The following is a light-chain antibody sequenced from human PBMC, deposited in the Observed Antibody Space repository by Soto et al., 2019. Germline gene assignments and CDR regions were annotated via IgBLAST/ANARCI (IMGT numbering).Light chain of an antibody. J-gene: IGLJ1*01. V-gene: IGLV2-14*01. Sequence: QSALTQPASVSGSPGQSITISCTGTSSDIGYYDYVSWYQHHSGEAPKLIIYEVNNRPSGVSNRFSGSKSVNTASLTISGHQADDEADYYCSSHSSRSAYYVFGTGTKLTVL. CDR3: SSHSSRSAYYV. CDR1: SSDIGYYDY. CDR2: EVN.